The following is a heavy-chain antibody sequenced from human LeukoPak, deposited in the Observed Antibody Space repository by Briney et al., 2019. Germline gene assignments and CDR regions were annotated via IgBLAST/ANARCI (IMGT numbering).Heavy chain of an antibody. Sequence: GGSLRLSCTASGFTFGSYALTWVRQAPGKGLEWVSAITASGGSTYYADSVKGRFTISRDNSKNTLYLQMNSLRAEDTAIYYCAKDQSCGGSCYWYFDLWGRGTLVTVSS. CDR3: AKDQSCGGSCYWYFDL. CDR2: ITASGGST. J-gene: IGHJ2*01. D-gene: IGHD2-15*01. CDR1: GFTFGSYA. V-gene: IGHV3-23*01.